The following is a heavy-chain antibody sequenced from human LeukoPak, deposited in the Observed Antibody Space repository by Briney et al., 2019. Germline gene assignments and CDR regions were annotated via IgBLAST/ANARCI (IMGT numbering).Heavy chain of an antibody. D-gene: IGHD2/OR15-2a*01. Sequence: SETLSLTCGVYGGSFIGYYWSWIRQPPGKGLEWIGEVSRSGSTNYNPSLKSRVTISVDTSKNQFSLKLSSVTAADTAVYYCARDSEYAQGAFDIWGQGTMVTVSS. CDR2: VSRSGST. CDR1: GGSFIGYY. J-gene: IGHJ3*02. V-gene: IGHV4-34*01. CDR3: ARDSEYAQGAFDI.